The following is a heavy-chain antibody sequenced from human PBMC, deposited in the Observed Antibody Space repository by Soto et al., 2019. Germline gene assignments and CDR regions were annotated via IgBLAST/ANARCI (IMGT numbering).Heavy chain of an antibody. CDR2: IYWDDDK. V-gene: IGHV2-5*02. Sequence: QITLNESGPTQVKPRQTLTLTCTFFGFSLTTSGVGVGWIRQSPGKAPEWLALIYWDDDKRYSPSLKSRLIITKDTSKTQVVLTMADLDPADTATYYCAHRVLRTVFGLVTTTAIYFDFWCQGTPVAVSS. CDR1: GFSLTTSGVG. J-gene: IGHJ4*02. D-gene: IGHD3-3*01. CDR3: AHRVLRTVFGLVTTTAIYFDF.